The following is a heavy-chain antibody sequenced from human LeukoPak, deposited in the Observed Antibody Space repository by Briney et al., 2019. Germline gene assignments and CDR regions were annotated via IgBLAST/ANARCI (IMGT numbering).Heavy chain of an antibody. CDR3: AKGMDSRWSDFDY. Sequence: GGSLRLSCAASGFTFKRYAMLWARGARREGRVGVAVISYDGSNNYYADSVKGRFTISRDNSKNTLYLQMNSLRAEDTAVYYCAKGMDSRWSDFDYWGQGTLVTVSS. D-gene: IGHD3-3*01. J-gene: IGHJ4*02. V-gene: IGHV3-30-3*01. CDR2: ISYDGSNN. CDR1: GFTFKRYA.